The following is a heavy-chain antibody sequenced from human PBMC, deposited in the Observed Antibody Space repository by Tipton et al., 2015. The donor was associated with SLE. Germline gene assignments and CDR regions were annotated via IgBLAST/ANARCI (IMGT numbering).Heavy chain of an antibody. CDR2: INHSGST. D-gene: IGHD4-11*01. CDR3: ATSYHDYNNYRADLIWAHAFDV. Sequence: TLSLTCAVYGGSFSDHYWRWTWIRQPPGKGLEWIGEINHSGSTNYNPSLKSRVTISVDTSKRQFSLRLTSVTAADTAVYYWATSYHDYNNYRADLIWAHAFDVWGQGTMVAVSS. J-gene: IGHJ3*01. CDR1: GGSFSDHY. V-gene: IGHV4-34*01.